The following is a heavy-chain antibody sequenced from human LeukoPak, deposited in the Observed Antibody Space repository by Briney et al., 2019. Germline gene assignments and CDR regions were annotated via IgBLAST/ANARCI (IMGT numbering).Heavy chain of an antibody. D-gene: IGHD3-22*01. V-gene: IGHV4-38-2*02. J-gene: IGHJ6*03. CDR3: ARGKSYDSSGYYFDKYYYYMDV. Sequence: SETLSLTCTVSGYSISSGYYWGWIRQPPGKGLEWIGSIYHSGSTYYNPSLKSRVTISVDTSKNQFSLKLSSVTAADTAVYYCARGKSYDSSGYYFDKYYYYMDVWGKGTTVTVSS. CDR2: IYHSGST. CDR1: GYSISSGYY.